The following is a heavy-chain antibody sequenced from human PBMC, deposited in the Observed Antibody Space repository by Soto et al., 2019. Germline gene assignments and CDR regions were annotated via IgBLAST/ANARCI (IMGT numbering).Heavy chain of an antibody. D-gene: IGHD2-15*01. CDR1: GFTFSSYT. V-gene: IGHV3-23*01. J-gene: IGHJ4*02. CDR2: ISGSGSST. CDR3: ANPPGILLPATAPCDY. Sequence: EVQLLDSGGDLVQPGGSLRLSCAASGFTFSSYTMNWVRQAPGKGLEWVSAISGSGSSTYYADSVKGRFTISRDNSKNTVYLQMNSLKAEDTAVYYCANPPGILLPATAPCDYCGQGTLVTVSS.